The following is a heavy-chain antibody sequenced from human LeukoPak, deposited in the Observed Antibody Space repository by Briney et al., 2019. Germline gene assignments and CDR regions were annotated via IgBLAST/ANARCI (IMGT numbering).Heavy chain of an antibody. V-gene: IGHV4-39*01. CDR3: ARQIAAAGTLYYYYYYMDV. J-gene: IGHJ6*03. Sequence: SETLSLTCTVSGGSISSSSYYWGWIRQPPGKGLEWIGSIYYSGSIYYNPSLKSRVTISVDTSKNQFSLKLSSVTAADTAVYYCARQIAAAGTLYYYYYYMDVWGKGTTVTVSS. CDR2: IYYSGSI. D-gene: IGHD6-13*01. CDR1: GGSISSSSYY.